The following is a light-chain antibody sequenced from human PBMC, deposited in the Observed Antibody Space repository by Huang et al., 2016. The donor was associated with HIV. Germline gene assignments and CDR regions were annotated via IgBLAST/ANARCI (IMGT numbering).Light chain of an antibody. CDR3: QQRSNWPGIT. J-gene: IGKJ3*01. CDR1: QSVSSY. CDR2: DAS. Sequence: EIVLTQSPATLSLSPGERATLSCRASQSVSSYLAWYQQKPGQAPTRLIYDASNRATGTPARFSGSGSGTDFTLTISSLEPEDFAVYYCQQRSNWPGITFGPGTKVDIK. V-gene: IGKV3-11*01.